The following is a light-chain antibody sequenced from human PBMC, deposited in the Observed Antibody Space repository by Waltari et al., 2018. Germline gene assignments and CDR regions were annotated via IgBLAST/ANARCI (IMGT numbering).Light chain of an antibody. Sequence: DIQMTQSPSILSASVGARVTITCRDSQSVKNNLAWYQQKPGKAPKVLLHKASRLESGVPSRFSGSGYGTEFTLTISSLQPDDFATYYCQEYDSLPVTFGGGTKVEIK. V-gene: IGKV1-5*03. J-gene: IGKJ4*01. CDR1: QSVKNN. CDR3: QEYDSLPVT. CDR2: KAS.